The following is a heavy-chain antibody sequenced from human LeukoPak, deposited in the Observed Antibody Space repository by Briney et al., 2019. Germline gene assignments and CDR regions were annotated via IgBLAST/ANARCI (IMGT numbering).Heavy chain of an antibody. J-gene: IGHJ6*04. CDR3: ARDGRSGPAWYYYCMDV. Sequence: ASVKVSCKASGYTFTNYTMHWVRQAPGQRLEWMGWINAGNGNTKYSQKFQDRVTITRDTSASTAYMELSSLRSEDTAVYYCARDGRSGPAWYYYCMDVWAKGPRSPSPQ. CDR2: INAGNGNT. D-gene: IGHD6-19*01. V-gene: IGHV1-3*01. CDR1: GYTFTNYT.